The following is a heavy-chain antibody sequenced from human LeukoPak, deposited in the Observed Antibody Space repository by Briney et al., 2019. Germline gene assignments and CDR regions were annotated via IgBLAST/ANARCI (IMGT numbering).Heavy chain of an antibody. Sequence: PSETLSLTCTVSGGSISSSSYYWSWIRQPPGKGLEWIGEINHSGSTNYNPSLKSRVTISVDTSKNQFSLKLSSVTAADTAVYYCARAYYDILTGYYRHDYWGQGTLVTVSS. CDR2: INHSGST. CDR3: ARAYYDILTGYYRHDY. D-gene: IGHD3-9*01. J-gene: IGHJ4*02. CDR1: GGSISSSSYY. V-gene: IGHV4-39*07.